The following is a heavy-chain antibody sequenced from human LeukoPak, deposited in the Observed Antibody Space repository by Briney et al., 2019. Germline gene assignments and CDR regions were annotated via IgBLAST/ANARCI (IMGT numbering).Heavy chain of an antibody. J-gene: IGHJ2*01. CDR3: ATGSYCDGDCSWYFDL. CDR2: FDPEDGET. Sequence: ASVKVSCKVSGYTLTELSMHWVRQAPGKGLEWMGGFDPEDGETIYAQKFQGRVTMTEDTSTDTAYMELSSLRSEDTAVYYCATGSYCDGDCSWYFDLWGRGTLVTVSS. CDR1: GYTLTELS. D-gene: IGHD2-21*02. V-gene: IGHV1-24*01.